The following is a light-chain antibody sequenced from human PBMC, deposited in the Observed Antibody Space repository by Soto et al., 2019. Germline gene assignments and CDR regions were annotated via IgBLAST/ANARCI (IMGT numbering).Light chain of an antibody. CDR1: QSVSSSY. CDR3: QQYGSSPT. V-gene: IGKV3-20*01. Sequence: EIVLTQSPGTLSLSPGERATLSCRARQSVSSSYLAWYQQKPGQAPRLLVYGASTRATGIPDRFSGSGSGTDFTLTITRLEPEDFAVYYCQQYGSSPTFGGGTKV. J-gene: IGKJ4*01. CDR2: GAS.